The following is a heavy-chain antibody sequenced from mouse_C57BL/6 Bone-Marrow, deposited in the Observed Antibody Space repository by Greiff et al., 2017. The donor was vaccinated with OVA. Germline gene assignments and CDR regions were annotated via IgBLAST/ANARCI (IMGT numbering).Heavy chain of an antibody. D-gene: IGHD2-3*01. CDR1: GYAFSSYW. CDR2: IYPGDGDT. V-gene: IGHV1-80*01. Sequence: QVQLQQSGAELVKPGASVKISCKASGYAFSSYWMNWVKQRPGKGLEWIGQIYPGDGDTNYNGKFKGKATLTADKSSSTAYMQLSSLTSEDSAVYFCEREDSGYCLYCFDYWGQGTTLTVSS. CDR3: EREDSGYCLYCFDY. J-gene: IGHJ2*01.